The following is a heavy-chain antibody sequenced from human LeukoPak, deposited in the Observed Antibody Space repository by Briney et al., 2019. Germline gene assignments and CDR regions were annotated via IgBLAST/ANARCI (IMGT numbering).Heavy chain of an antibody. CDR2: ISSSGNTT. CDR1: GFTFSDNY. V-gene: IGHV3-11*04. CDR3: ARDGGSAWFLDY. D-gene: IGHD6-19*01. Sequence: PGGSLRLSCAASGFTFSDNYMSWIRQAPGKGLEWVSYISSSGNTTYNADSVKGRFSITRDNAKNSLYLQMNSLRAEDTAVYYCARDGGSAWFLDYWGQGTLVTVSS. J-gene: IGHJ4*02.